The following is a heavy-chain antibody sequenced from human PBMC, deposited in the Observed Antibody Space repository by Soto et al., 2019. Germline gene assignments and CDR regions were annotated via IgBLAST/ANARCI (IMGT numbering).Heavy chain of an antibody. Sequence: SETLSLTYAVYGGSFSGYYWSWIRQPPGKGLEWIGEINHSGSTNYNPSLKSRVTISVDTSKNQFSLKLSSVTAADTAVYYCARGHSSGWYRGGNYYYYYMDVWGKGTTVTVS. V-gene: IGHV4-34*01. D-gene: IGHD6-19*01. CDR2: INHSGST. CDR3: ARGHSSGWYRGGNYYYYYMDV. CDR1: GGSFSGYY. J-gene: IGHJ6*03.